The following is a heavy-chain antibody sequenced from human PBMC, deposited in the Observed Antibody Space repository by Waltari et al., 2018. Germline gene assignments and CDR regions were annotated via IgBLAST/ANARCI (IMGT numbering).Heavy chain of an antibody. CDR3: ARYPFGIWGSDAFDI. Sequence: QVQLQESGPGLVKPSGTLSLTCAVSGGSISSSNWWSWVRQPLGKGLEWIGEIYHSGSTNYNPSLKSRVTISVDKSKNQFSLKLSSVTAADTAVYYCARYPFGIWGSDAFDIWGQGTMVTVSS. CDR1: GGSISSSNW. CDR2: IYHSGST. J-gene: IGHJ3*02. D-gene: IGHD7-27*01. V-gene: IGHV4-4*02.